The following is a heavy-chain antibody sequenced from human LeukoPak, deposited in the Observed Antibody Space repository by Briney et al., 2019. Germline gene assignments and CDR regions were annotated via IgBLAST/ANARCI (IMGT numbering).Heavy chain of an antibody. D-gene: IGHD1-26*01. V-gene: IGHV3-23*01. CDR3: AKGPSGSYQAFDY. CDR2: ISGSGGST. J-gene: IGHJ4*02. Sequence: PGGSLRLSCAASGFTFSSYEMNWVRQAPGKGLEWVSAISGSGGSTYYADSVKGRFTISRDNSKNTLYLQMNSLRAEDTAVYYCAKGPSGSYQAFDYWGQGTLVTVS. CDR1: GFTFSSYE.